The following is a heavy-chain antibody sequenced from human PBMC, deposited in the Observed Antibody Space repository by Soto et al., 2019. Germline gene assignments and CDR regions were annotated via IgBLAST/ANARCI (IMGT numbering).Heavy chain of an antibody. D-gene: IGHD3-10*01. Sequence: GLPMRQSCGVSGLTIRSYWMHRVRQAPGKGLVWVSRLNTDGSVAMYVDSVKGRFTISRDNAKNTLYLHMNSLRAEDTAVYYCARDLPPLWFGEFADTLDPWGQGTLVTVSS. CDR2: LNTDGSVA. CDR3: ARDLPPLWFGEFADTLDP. V-gene: IGHV3-74*03. CDR1: GLTIRSYW. J-gene: IGHJ5*02.